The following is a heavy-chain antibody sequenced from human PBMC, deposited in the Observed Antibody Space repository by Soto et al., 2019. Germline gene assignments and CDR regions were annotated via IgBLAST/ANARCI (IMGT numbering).Heavy chain of an antibody. V-gene: IGHV3-30*18. CDR1: GFSFSDCG. CDR2: ISYDGSNK. Sequence: GGSLRLSCAASGFSFSDCGMHWVRQAPGKGLEWVAVISYDGSNKYYADSVKGRFTISRDNSKNTLYLQMNTLRAEDTALYYCAKGNADNYESGPPPPGYYYGMDVWGQGTTVTVSS. D-gene: IGHD3-22*01. J-gene: IGHJ6*02. CDR3: AKGNADNYESGPPPPGYYYGMDV.